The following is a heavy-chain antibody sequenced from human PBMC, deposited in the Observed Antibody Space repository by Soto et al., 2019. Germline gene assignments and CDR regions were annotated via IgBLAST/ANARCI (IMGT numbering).Heavy chain of an antibody. CDR3: ARLTPPFIYCSSTSCYRRRIVGATIGWFDP. CDR1: GGSFSGYY. CDR2: INHSGST. Sequence: QVQLQQWGAGLLKPSETLSLTCAVYGGSFSGYYWSWIRQPPGKGLEWIGEINHSGSTNYNPSLKSRVTISVDTSKNQFSLKLSSVTAADTAVYYCARLTPPFIYCSSTSCYRRRIVGATIGWFDPWGQGTLVTVSS. V-gene: IGHV4-34*01. D-gene: IGHD2-2*01. J-gene: IGHJ5*02.